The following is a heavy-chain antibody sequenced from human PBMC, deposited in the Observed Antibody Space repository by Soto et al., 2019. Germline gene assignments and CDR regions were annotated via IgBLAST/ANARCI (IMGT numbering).Heavy chain of an antibody. CDR2: TTAILGTR. J-gene: IGHJ4*02. CDR3: AAGDSSDTGDH. Sequence: VQLVQSGAEVKTPGSSVKVSCKASGDTLSHYGVSWVRQVPGKGLEWMGGTTAILGTRDYAQKFKGRMTIPTDESTTTSYMGLNRMTSDDTAVYYCAAGDSSDTGDHWGQGSLVTVSS. V-gene: IGHV1-69*01. D-gene: IGHD5-18*01. CDR1: GDTLSHYG.